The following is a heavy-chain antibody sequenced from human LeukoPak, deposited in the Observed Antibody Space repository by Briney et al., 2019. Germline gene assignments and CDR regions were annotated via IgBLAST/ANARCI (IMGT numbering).Heavy chain of an antibody. CDR1: GFIFSSYA. D-gene: IGHD1-1*01. CDR3: ARDQGDAGNRIKRDGHYMDV. CDR2: ISYDGGHK. Sequence: PGRSLRLSCAASGFIFSSYAIHWVRRAPGGGLQWVAVISYDGGHKFYADSVKGRFITSRDNSKNTLDLQMNSLRPEDTAVNYCARDQGDAGNRIKRDGHYMDVWGKGTTVTVSS. J-gene: IGHJ6*03. V-gene: IGHV3-30*01.